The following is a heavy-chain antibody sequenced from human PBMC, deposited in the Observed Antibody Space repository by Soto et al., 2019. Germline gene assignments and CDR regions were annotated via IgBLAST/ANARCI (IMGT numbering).Heavy chain of an antibody. J-gene: IGHJ5*02. V-gene: IGHV1-69*13. CDR2: IIPIFGTA. CDR3: ARIVATIRGWFDP. CDR1: GGTFSSYA. Sequence: GASVKVSCKASGGTFSSYAISWVRQAPGQGLEWMGGIIPIFGTANYAQKFQGRVTITADESTSTAYMELSSLRSEDTAVYYCARIVATIRGWFDPWGQGTLVTVSS. D-gene: IGHD5-12*01.